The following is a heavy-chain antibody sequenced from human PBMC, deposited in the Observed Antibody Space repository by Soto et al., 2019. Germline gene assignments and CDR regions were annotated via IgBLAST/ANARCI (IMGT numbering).Heavy chain of an antibody. CDR3: ARWWELLASNWFDP. D-gene: IGHD1-26*01. CDR2: INPNSGGT. V-gene: IGHV1-2*02. J-gene: IGHJ5*02. CDR1: GYTFTGYY. Sequence: SVKVSCNASGYTFTGYYMHWVLQAPGQGLEWMGWINPNSGGTNYAQKFQGRFTMTRDTSISTAYMELSRLRSDDTAVYYCARWWELLASNWFDPWGQGTLVTVSS.